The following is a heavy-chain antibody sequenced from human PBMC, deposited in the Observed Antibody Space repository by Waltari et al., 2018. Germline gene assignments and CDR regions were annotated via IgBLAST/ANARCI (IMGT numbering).Heavy chain of an antibody. J-gene: IGHJ6*02. CDR1: GGSFSGYY. V-gene: IGHV4-34*01. CDR3: ASQQLGILYYYGMDV. CDR2: INQRGTP. Sequence: QVQLQQWGAGLLKPSETLSLTCAVYGGSFSGYYWSWIRQPPGKGLEWIGEINQRGTPNYTPSLSSRVTRSVDTSKNQFSLKLSSVTAADTAVYYCASQQLGILYYYGMDVWGQGTTVTVSS. D-gene: IGHD1-1*01.